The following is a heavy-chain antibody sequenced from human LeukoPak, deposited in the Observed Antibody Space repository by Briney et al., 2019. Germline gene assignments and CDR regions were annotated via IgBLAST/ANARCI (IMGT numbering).Heavy chain of an antibody. D-gene: IGHD1-1*01. Sequence: GGSLRLSCAASGFTVSSNYMSWVRQAPGKGLEWVSVIYTGGSTYYAASVKGRFTISRDNSKNTLYLQMNSLRAENTAVYYCARDGKAPRLDVWGQGTTVTVCS. CDR1: GFTVSSNY. J-gene: IGHJ6*02. V-gene: IGHV3-66*01. CDR3: ARDGKAPRLDV. CDR2: IYTGGST.